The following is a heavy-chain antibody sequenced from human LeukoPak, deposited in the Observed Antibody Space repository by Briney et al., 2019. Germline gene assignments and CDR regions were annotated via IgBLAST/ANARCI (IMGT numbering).Heavy chain of an antibody. CDR1: GGSIGSSSYY. Sequence: SETLSLTCTVSGGSIGSSSYYWGWIRQPPGKGLEWIGSIYYSGSTYYNPSLKSRVTISVDTSKNQFSLKLSSVTAADTAVYYCASSRRYDFWSGYGFGYWGQGTLVTVSS. CDR2: IYYSGST. J-gene: IGHJ4*02. D-gene: IGHD3-3*01. V-gene: IGHV4-39*01. CDR3: ASSRRYDFWSGYGFGY.